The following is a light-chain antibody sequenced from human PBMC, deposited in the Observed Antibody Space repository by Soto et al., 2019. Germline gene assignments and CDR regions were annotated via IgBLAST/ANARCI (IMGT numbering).Light chain of an antibody. CDR2: GAS. CDR1: QSVSSSY. V-gene: IGKV3-20*01. J-gene: IGKJ4*01. Sequence: EIVLTQSPGTLSLSPGERATLSCRASQSVSSSYLAWYQQKPGQAPRLLIYGASSRATGIPNRFSGSGSGTGFTLTVRRVEPEDFAVYYCQQYGSSRLTFGGGTKVEIK. CDR3: QQYGSSRLT.